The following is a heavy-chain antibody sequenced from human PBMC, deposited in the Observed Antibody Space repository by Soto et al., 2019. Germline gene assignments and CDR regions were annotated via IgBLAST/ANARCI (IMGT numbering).Heavy chain of an antibody. J-gene: IGHJ6*02. CDR3: GRDAVTKRDFYYYGMDV. Sequence: QVQLQESGPGLVKPSQTLSLTCTVSGGSIKTSGYYWSWIRQHPEKGLEWIGYISYSGSTDYAPSLKSRVTMSVDTSKNQVSLNLTSVTAADTAVYYCGRDAVTKRDFYYYGMDVWGRGTTVTVSS. D-gene: IGHD4-4*01. CDR1: GGSIKTSGYY. CDR2: ISYSGST. V-gene: IGHV4-31*03.